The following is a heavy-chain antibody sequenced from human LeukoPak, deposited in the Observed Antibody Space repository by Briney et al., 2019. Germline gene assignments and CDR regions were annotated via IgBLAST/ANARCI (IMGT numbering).Heavy chain of an antibody. J-gene: IGHJ4*02. CDR3: ARDNPYYYLY. V-gene: IGHV1-18*01. CDR1: GYTFTNYV. Sequence: GASVKVSCKASGYTFTNYVTSWLRQAPGQGLEWMGWISAYNGDTKYAQNLQGRVTMTTDTSTSTAYMELRSLRSDDTAVYYCARDNPYYYLYWGQGTLVTVSS. CDR2: ISAYNGDT. D-gene: IGHD3-22*01.